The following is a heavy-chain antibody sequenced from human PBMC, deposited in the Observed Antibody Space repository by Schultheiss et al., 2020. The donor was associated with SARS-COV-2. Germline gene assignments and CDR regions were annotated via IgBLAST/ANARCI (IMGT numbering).Heavy chain of an antibody. CDR2: INPNSGGT. J-gene: IGHJ4*02. CDR3: ARGGIAAAGTDY. D-gene: IGHD6-13*01. V-gene: IGHV1-2*02. CDR1: GYTFTGYY. Sequence: ASVKVSCKASGYTFTGYYMHWVRQAPGQGLEWMGWINPNSGGTNYAQKLQGRVTMTTDTSTSTAYMELRSLRSDDTAVYYCARGGIAAAGTDYWGQGTLVTVSS.